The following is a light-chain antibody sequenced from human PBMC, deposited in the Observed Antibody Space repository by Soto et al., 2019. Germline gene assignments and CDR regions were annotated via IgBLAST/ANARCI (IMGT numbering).Light chain of an antibody. CDR2: GAS. CDR3: QQYTGPPTT. Sequence: EIILTHSPDTLALSPGEGATLSGSASQTVSSNYLAWCQQRPGQAPRLLIYGASTRAAGIPDRFSGSGSGTDFTLTITRLEPEDSAVYFCQQYTGPPTTFGQGTRLEIK. CDR1: QTVSSNY. J-gene: IGKJ5*01. V-gene: IGKV3-20*01.